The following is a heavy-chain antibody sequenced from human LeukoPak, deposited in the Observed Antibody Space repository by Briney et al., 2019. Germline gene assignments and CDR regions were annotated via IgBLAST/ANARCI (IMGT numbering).Heavy chain of an antibody. J-gene: IGHJ4*02. Sequence: GGSLRLSCAASGFTFSAFWVHWVRQAPGKGLVWVSRTNTDGSSTTYADSVQGRFSISRDNAKNTLYLQMNSLSAEDTAVYYCARGQIGYSVDYWGQGTLATVSS. CDR3: ARGQIGYSVDY. CDR1: GFTFSAFW. D-gene: IGHD5-18*01. V-gene: IGHV3-74*01. CDR2: TNTDGSST.